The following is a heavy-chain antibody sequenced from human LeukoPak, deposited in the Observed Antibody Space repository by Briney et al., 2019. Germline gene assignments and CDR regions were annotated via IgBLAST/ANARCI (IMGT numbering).Heavy chain of an antibody. J-gene: IGHJ5*02. D-gene: IGHD4-11*01. Sequence: GGSLRLSCAASGFTFSSYAMHWVRQAPGKGLEWVAVISYDGSNKYYADSVKGRFTISRDNSKNTLYLQMNSLRAEDTAVYYCARDVIRGDYRSWFDPWGQGTLVTVSS. CDR2: ISYDGSNK. CDR3: ARDVIRGDYRSWFDP. V-gene: IGHV3-30*04. CDR1: GFTFSSYA.